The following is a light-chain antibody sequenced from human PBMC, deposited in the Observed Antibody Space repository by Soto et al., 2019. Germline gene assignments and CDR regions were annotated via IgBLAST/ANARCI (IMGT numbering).Light chain of an antibody. CDR1: SSNIGAGYG. Sequence: KRVTISCTGSSSNIGAGYGVHWYQQLPGTAPKLLIYGNSNRPSGVPDRFSGSKSGTSASLAITGLQAEDEVDYYCQSYDSSLSGSRVFGTGTKVTVL. CDR3: QSYDSSLSGSRV. CDR2: GNS. J-gene: IGLJ1*01. V-gene: IGLV1-40*01.